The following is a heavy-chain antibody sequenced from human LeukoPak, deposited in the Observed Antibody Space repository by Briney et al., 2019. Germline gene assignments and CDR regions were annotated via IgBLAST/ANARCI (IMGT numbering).Heavy chain of an antibody. CDR2: IYPYSGDT. Sequence: ASVKVSFKASGYTFTGYYIHWVRQAPGQGLEWMGWIYPYSGDTNYAQNFQGRVTMTRDTSISTAYMELSSLKSDDTAVYYCARDRNSGSSLDIWGQRTMLTVSS. D-gene: IGHD6-6*01. J-gene: IGHJ3*02. CDR3: ARDRNSGSSLDI. V-gene: IGHV1-2*02. CDR1: GYTFTGYY.